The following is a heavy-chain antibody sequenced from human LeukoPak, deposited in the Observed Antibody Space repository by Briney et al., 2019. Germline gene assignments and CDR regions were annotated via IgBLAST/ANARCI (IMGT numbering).Heavy chain of an antibody. D-gene: IGHD3-9*01. V-gene: IGHV4-59*08. CDR1: GGSFSNYY. J-gene: IGHJ5*02. Sequence: PSETLSLTCTVSGGSFSNYYWSWIRQPPGKGLEWIGYIYYSGSTNYNPSLKNRVTISVDTSKNQFSLKLSSVTAADTAVYYCARMVRYFDWLFHNWFDPWGQGTLVTVSS. CDR2: IYYSGST. CDR3: ARMVRYFDWLFHNWFDP.